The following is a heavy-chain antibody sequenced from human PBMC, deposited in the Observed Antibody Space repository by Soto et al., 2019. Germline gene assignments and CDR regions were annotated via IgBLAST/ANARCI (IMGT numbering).Heavy chain of an antibody. Sequence: PSETLSLTCTVSGGSVSSGDYFWSWIRQPPGKGLEWIGNIHYSGTSYYNPSLKSRLSISMDTSTNQFSLKLSSVTAADTAVYYCAREVRALVWGESRRPNDYWGQGTLVTVSS. CDR1: GGSVSSGDYF. CDR2: IHYSGTS. J-gene: IGHJ4*02. D-gene: IGHD3-16*01. V-gene: IGHV4-30-4*01. CDR3: AREVRALVWGESRRPNDY.